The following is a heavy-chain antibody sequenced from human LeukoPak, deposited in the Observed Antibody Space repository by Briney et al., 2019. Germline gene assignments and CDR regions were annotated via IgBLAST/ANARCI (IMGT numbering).Heavy chain of an antibody. CDR3: ATIAAALYYFDY. CDR2: FKPSGGST. V-gene: IGHV1-46*01. J-gene: IGHJ4*02. CDR1: GYTFSSYY. Sequence: ASVKVSCKASGYTFSSYYMHWVRQAPGQGVEWMGIFKPSGGSTIYAQKFQGRVTMTEDTSTDTAYMELSSLRSEDTAVYYCATIAAALYYFDYWGQGTLFTVSS. D-gene: IGHD6-13*01.